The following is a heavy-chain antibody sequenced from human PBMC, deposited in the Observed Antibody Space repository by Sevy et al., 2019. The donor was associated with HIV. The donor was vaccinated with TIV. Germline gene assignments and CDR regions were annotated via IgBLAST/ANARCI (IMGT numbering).Heavy chain of an antibody. J-gene: IGHJ4*02. D-gene: IGHD4-17*01. CDR2: IYHSGST. Sequence: SETLSLTCTVSGDSISSYYWSWIRQPPGKGLEWIGYIYHSGSTNYTPSLKSRVTISLDTAKNHFSLKLTSVTAADTAIYYCASYGEGWYFDYWGQGTLVTVSS. CDR1: GDSISSYY. CDR3: ASYGEGWYFDY. V-gene: IGHV4-59*01.